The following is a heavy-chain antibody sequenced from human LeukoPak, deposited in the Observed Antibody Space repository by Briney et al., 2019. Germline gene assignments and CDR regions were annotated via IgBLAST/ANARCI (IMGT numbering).Heavy chain of an antibody. J-gene: IGHJ4*02. CDR1: GGSFFGYY. CDR2: INENGGT. Sequence: SETLSPTCGVSGGSFFGYYWNWIRQSPGKGLEWIGEINENGGTNYNPSLKSRVTISVDTSKNQFSPKLSSVTAADTAVYYCARARFRGYDYDYWGQGTLVTVSS. D-gene: IGHD5-12*01. V-gene: IGHV4-34*01. CDR3: ARARFRGYDYDY.